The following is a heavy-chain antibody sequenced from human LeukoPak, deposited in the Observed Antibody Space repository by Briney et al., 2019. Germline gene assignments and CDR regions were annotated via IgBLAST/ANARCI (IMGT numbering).Heavy chain of an antibody. D-gene: IGHD3-10*01. CDR1: GFTFSSYG. V-gene: IGHV3-23*01. CDR3: AKEGFRYGSGSYYSAFDY. J-gene: IGHJ4*02. Sequence: GGSLRLSCAASGFTFSSYGMSWVRQAPGKGLEWVSAISGSGGSTYYANSVKGRFTISRDNSKNTLYLQMNSLRAEDTAVYYCAKEGFRYGSGSYYSAFDYWGQGTLVTVSS. CDR2: ISGSGGST.